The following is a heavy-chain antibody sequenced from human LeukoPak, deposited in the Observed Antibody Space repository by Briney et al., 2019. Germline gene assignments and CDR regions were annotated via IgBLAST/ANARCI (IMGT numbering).Heavy chain of an antibody. Sequence: KPSETLSLTCTVSGGSISSYYWSWIRQPPGKGLEWIGYIYYSGSTNYNPSLKSRVTISVDTSKNQFSLKPSSVTAADTAVYYCARHRRYSSGWYEDYWGQGTLVTVSS. J-gene: IGHJ4*02. D-gene: IGHD6-19*01. V-gene: IGHV4-59*08. CDR3: ARHRRYSSGWYEDY. CDR1: GGSISSYY. CDR2: IYYSGST.